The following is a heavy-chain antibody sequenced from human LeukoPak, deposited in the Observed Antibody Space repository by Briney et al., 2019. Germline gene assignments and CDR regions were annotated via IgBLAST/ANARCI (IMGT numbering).Heavy chain of an antibody. Sequence: SVKVSCKASGGTFSSYAISWVRQAPGQGLEWLGGIIPIFGTANYAQKFQGRVTITADESTSTAYMELSSLRSEDTAVYYCARGMTTVTMGAFDIWGQGTMVTVSS. V-gene: IGHV1-69*13. CDR1: GGTFSSYA. CDR3: ARGMTTVTMGAFDI. D-gene: IGHD4-11*01. CDR2: IIPIFGTA. J-gene: IGHJ3*02.